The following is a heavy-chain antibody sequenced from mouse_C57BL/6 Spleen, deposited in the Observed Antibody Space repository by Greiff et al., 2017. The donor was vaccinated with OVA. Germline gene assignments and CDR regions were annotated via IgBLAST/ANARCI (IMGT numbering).Heavy chain of an antibody. Sequence: EVKLVESGGDLVKPGGSLKLSCAASGFTFSSYGMSWVRQTPDKRLEWVATISSGGSYTYYPDSVKGRCTISRDNAKNTLYLQMSSLKSEDTAMYYCAGGSAQATFDYWGQGTTLTVSS. V-gene: IGHV5-6*02. J-gene: IGHJ2*01. CDR1: GFTFSSYG. D-gene: IGHD3-2*02. CDR2: ISSGGSYT. CDR3: AGGSAQATFDY.